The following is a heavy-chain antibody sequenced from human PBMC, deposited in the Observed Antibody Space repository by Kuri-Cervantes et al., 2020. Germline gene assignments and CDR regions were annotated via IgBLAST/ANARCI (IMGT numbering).Heavy chain of an antibody. CDR2: ISYDGSNK. CDR1: GFTFSSYW. D-gene: IGHD2-21*02. Sequence: GGSLRLSCAASGFTFSSYWMSWVRQAPGKGLEWVAVISYDGSNKYYADSVKGRFTISRDNSKNTLYLQMNSLRAEDTAVYYCARCLGGDRGGDCYGLDYWGQGTLVTVSS. J-gene: IGHJ4*02. CDR3: ARCLGGDRGGDCYGLDY. V-gene: IGHV3-30-3*01.